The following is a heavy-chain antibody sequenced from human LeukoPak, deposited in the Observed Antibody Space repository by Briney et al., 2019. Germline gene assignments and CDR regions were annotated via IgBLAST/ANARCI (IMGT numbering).Heavy chain of an antibody. D-gene: IGHD3-3*01. J-gene: IGHJ4*02. CDR2: IYYSGST. CDR1: GGSINSYY. CDR3: AYSAYYKYYFDC. Sequence: PSETLSLTCNVSGGSINSYYWSWIRQSPGKGLEWIGYIYYSGSTNYNPSLKSRVTISLDTSKNQFSLKLTSVTAADTAVYHCAYSAYYKYYFDCWGQGTLVTVSS. V-gene: IGHV4-59*01.